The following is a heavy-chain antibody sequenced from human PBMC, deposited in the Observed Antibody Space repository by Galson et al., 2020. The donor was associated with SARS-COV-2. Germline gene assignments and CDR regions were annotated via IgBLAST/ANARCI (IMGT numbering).Heavy chain of an antibody. J-gene: IGHJ6*03. V-gene: IGHV3-33*01. CDR3: ARVGRVDSSGWTGYYYYYYMDV. D-gene: IGHD6-19*01. CDR2: IWYDGSNK. CDR1: GFTFSSYG. Sequence: GGSLRLSCAASGFTFSSYGMHWVRQAPGKGLEWVAVIWYDGSNKYYADSVKGRFTISRDNSKNTLYLQMNSLRAEDTAVYYCARVGRVDSSGWTGYYYYYYMDVWGKGTTVAVSS.